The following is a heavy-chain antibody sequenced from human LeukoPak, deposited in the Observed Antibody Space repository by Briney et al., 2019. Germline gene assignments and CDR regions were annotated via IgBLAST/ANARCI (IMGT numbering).Heavy chain of an antibody. CDR3: ARAPSEIGGYYPQYFRH. D-gene: IGHD3-22*01. CDR2: ISSSGSTI. Sequence: GGSLRLSCAASGFTFSIYEMNWVRQAPGKGLECVSYISSSGSTIYYADSVKGRFTISRDNAKNTVSLQMNSLRAEDTGVYYCARAPSEIGGYYPQYFRHWGQGTLVTVSS. V-gene: IGHV3-48*03. J-gene: IGHJ1*01. CDR1: GFTFSIYE.